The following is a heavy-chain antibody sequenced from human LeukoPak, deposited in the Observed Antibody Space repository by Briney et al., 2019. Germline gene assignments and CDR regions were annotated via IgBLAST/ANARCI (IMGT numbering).Heavy chain of an antibody. D-gene: IGHD3-22*01. CDR1: GFTFSSYA. Sequence: GGSLRLSCAASGFTFSSYAMHWVRQAPGKGLEWVAVMSYDGSNKYYADSVKGRFTISRDNSKNTLYLQMNSLRAEDTAVYYCARGPYDSSGYYLYWGQGTLITVSS. CDR3: ARGPYDSSGYYLY. V-gene: IGHV3-30-3*01. J-gene: IGHJ4*02. CDR2: MSYDGSNK.